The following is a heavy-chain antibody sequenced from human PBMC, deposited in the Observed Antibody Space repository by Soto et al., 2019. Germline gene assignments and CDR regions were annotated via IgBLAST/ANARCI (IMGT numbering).Heavy chain of an antibody. CDR3: ARRGGSGSYRGHYFDY. D-gene: IGHD3-10*01. CDR1: GGSISSSNW. CDR2: IYHSGST. Sequence: QVQLQESGPGLVKPSGTLSLTCAVSGGSISSSNWWSWVRQPPGKGLEWIGEIYHSGSTNYNPSLKSRVTISVDKSTNQFSLKLSSVTAADTAVYYCARRGGSGSYRGHYFDYWGQGTLVTVSS. V-gene: IGHV4-4*02. J-gene: IGHJ4*02.